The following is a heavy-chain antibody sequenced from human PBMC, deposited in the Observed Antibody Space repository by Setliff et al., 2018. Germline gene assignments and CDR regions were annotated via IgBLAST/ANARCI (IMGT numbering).Heavy chain of an antibody. V-gene: IGHV4-39*01. J-gene: IGHJ3*02. D-gene: IGHD1-26*01. CDR3: AIRIVGAVDGFDI. CDR1: GGSISSSY. CDR2: TYYSGNT. Sequence: NPSETLSLTCTVSGGSISSSYWGWIRQPPGNGLEWIAHTYYSGNTFYNPSLGSRLTLTGDTSKNQFSLKLRSVTAADTAVYYCAIRIVGAVDGFDIWGQGTMVTVSS.